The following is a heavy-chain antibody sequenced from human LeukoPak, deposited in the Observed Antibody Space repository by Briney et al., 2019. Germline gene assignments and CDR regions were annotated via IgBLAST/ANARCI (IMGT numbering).Heavy chain of an antibody. J-gene: IGHJ6*02. V-gene: IGHV3-48*02. D-gene: IGHD2-2*01. CDR3: ARDLGASSTSRYYYGMDV. Sequence: GGSLRLSCAASGFTFSSYGMNWVRQAPGKGLEWISYITSSSRYIYYADSVEGRFTISRENAKNSLYLEMNSLRDEDTAVYSCARDLGASSTSRYYYGMDVWGQGTTVTVSS. CDR2: ITSSSRYI. CDR1: GFTFSSYG.